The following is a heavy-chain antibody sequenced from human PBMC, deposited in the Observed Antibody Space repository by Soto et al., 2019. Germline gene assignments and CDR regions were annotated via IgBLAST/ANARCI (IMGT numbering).Heavy chain of an antibody. J-gene: IGHJ5*02. Sequence: PGVSLRLSCAASGFTFSSYAMHWVRQAPGKGLEWVAVISYDGTNKYYADSVKGRFTISRDNSKNTLYLQMNSLRAEDTAIYYCARGAYCSSTSCSPKLNWFDPWGQGTLVTVSS. CDR2: ISYDGTNK. CDR1: GFTFSSYA. CDR3: ARGAYCSSTSCSPKLNWFDP. D-gene: IGHD2-2*01. V-gene: IGHV3-30-3*01.